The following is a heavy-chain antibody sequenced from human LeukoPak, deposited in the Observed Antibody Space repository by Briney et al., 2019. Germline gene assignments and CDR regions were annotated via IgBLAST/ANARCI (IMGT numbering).Heavy chain of an antibody. D-gene: IGHD1-26*01. V-gene: IGHV4-59*01. CDR1: GGSISSYY. Sequence: SETLSLTCTVSGGSISSYYWSWIRQPPGKGLEWIGYIYYSGSNNYNPSLKSRVTISVDTSKNHFSLKLSSVTAADTAVYYCARQYSGRRDAFDIWGQGTMVTVSS. CDR3: ARQYSGRRDAFDI. CDR2: IYYSGSN. J-gene: IGHJ3*02.